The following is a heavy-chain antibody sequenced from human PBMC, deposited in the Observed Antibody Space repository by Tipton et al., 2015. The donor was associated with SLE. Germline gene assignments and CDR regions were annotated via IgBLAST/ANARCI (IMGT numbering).Heavy chain of an antibody. CDR3: ARGVTIFGVVIIGGGYFDY. J-gene: IGHJ4*02. CDR1: GGSFSDYS. Sequence: TLFLTCVVYGGSFSDYSWSWIRQSPGKGLEWIGEINHSGSTNYNPSLKSRVTISVDTSKIQFSLKLSSVTAADTAVYYCARGVTIFGVVIIGGGYFDYWGQGTLVTVSS. D-gene: IGHD3-3*01. CDR2: INHSGST. V-gene: IGHV4-34*01.